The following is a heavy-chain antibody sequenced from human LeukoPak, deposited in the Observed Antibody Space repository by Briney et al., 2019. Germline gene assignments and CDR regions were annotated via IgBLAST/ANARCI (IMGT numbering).Heavy chain of an antibody. CDR2: ISDDGRRK. CDR3: ANPPWDYGTYLRYLDY. CDR1: GFSFISYG. J-gene: IGHJ4*02. Sequence: GGSLRLSCAASGFSFISYGMHWVRQAPGKGLEWVGVISDDGRRKDYADSVKGRFTISRDNSKDTLYLQMNSLRAEDTAVYYCANPPWDYGTYLRYLDYWAREPLVTVS. V-gene: IGHV3-30*18. D-gene: IGHD4-17*01.